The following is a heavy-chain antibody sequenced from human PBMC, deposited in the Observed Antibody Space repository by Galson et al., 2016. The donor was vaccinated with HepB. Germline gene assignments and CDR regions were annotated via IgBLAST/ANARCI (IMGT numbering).Heavy chain of an antibody. D-gene: IGHD2-15*01. CDR1: GFTFSSYA. CDR2: ISGSGGYT. J-gene: IGHJ4*02. CDR3: AKADIVVVVAATN. V-gene: IGHV3-23*01. Sequence: SLRLSCAASGFTFSSYAMSWVRQAPGKGLEWVSAISGSGGYTYYADSVKGRFTISRDNSKNTLYLQMNSLRAEDTAVYYCAKADIVVVVAATNWGQGTLVTVSS.